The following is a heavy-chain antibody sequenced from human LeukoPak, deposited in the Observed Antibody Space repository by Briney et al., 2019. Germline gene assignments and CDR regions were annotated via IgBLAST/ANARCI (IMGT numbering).Heavy chain of an antibody. CDR3: TKDWMGWYFDY. CDR1: GFTFDHFA. Sequence: PGGSLRLSCAASGFTFDHFAMHWVRQAPGKGLEWVSLISGDGADTYYADSVKGRFTMSRDNSRNSPYLQMNSLRTEDTAFYYCTKDWMGWYFDYWGQGSLVTVSS. V-gene: IGHV3-43*02. CDR2: ISGDGADT. D-gene: IGHD1-1*01. J-gene: IGHJ4*02.